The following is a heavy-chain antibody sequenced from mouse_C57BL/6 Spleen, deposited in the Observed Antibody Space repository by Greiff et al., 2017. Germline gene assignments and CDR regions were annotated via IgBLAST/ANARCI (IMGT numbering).Heavy chain of an antibody. J-gene: IGHJ2*01. Sequence: VQLQQSGAELVKPGASVKISCKASGYAFSSYWMNWVKQRPGKGLEWIGQIYPGDGDTNYNGKFKGKATLTADKSSSTAYMQLSSLTSEDSAVYFCARSGDYDDFDYWGQGTTLTVSS. V-gene: IGHV1-80*01. D-gene: IGHD2-4*01. CDR1: GYAFSSYW. CDR3: ARSGDYDDFDY. CDR2: IYPGDGDT.